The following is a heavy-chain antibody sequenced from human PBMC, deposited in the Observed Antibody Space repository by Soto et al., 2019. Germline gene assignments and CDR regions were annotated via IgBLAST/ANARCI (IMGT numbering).Heavy chain of an antibody. CDR1: GFTFDDYT. CDR3: AKEGEVVVAGGYYYGMDV. Sequence: EVQLVESGGVVVQPGGSLRLSCAASGFTFDDYTMHWVRQAPGKGREWVSLISWDGGSTYYADSVKGRFTISRDNSKNSLYLQMNSLRTEDTALYYCAKEGEVVVAGGYYYGMDVWGQGTTVTVSS. CDR2: ISWDGGST. V-gene: IGHV3-43*01. D-gene: IGHD2-15*01. J-gene: IGHJ6*02.